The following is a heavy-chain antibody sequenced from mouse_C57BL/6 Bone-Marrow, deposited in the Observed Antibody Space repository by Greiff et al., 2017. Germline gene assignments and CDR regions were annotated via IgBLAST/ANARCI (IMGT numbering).Heavy chain of an antibody. CDR1: GFNIKDDY. J-gene: IGHJ4*01. Sequence: VQLQQSGAELVRPGASVKLSCTASGFNIKDDYMHWVKQRPEQGLEWIGWIDPENGDTEYASKFQGKATITADTSSNTAYLQLSSLTSEDTAVYYCTTGDGYYVGAMDYWGQGTSVTVSS. CDR3: TTGDGYYVGAMDY. D-gene: IGHD2-3*01. CDR2: IDPENGDT. V-gene: IGHV14-4*01.